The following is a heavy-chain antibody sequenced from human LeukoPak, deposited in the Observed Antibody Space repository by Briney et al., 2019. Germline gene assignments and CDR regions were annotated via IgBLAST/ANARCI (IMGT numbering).Heavy chain of an antibody. J-gene: IGHJ4*02. CDR1: GYTFTIYE. CDR2: MNPNRGNT. D-gene: IGHD3-10*01. CDR3: ARGYYGSGSYSKIAY. Sequence: GAAVTVSSKASGYTFTIYEISWVRQATGQGLEWRGWMNPNRGNTGYARKFQGRVTITRNTSISTAYMELSSVRSEDTAVYSCARGYYGSGSYSKIAYWGQGTPVTAYS. V-gene: IGHV1-8*01.